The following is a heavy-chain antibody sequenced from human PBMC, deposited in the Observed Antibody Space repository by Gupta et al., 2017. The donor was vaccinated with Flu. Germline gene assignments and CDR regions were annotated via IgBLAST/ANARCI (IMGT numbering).Heavy chain of an antibody. CDR2: ISSSGSTI. J-gene: IGHJ4*02. Sequence: EVQLVESGGGLVQPGGSLRLSCAASGFTFSSYEMNWVRQAPGKGLEWVSYISSSGSTIYYADSVKGRFTISRDNAKNSLYLQMNSLRAEDTAVYYCARGVYYYDSSGLDYWGQGTLVTVSS. CDR3: ARGVYYYDSSGLDY. D-gene: IGHD3-22*01. CDR1: GFTFSSYE. V-gene: IGHV3-48*03.